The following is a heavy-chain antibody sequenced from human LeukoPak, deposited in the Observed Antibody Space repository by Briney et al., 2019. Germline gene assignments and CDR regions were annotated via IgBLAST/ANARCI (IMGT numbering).Heavy chain of an antibody. CDR2: INWNGDRT. Sequence: GGTLRLSCAASGFTFSSYGMNWVRQAPGMRLEWVSGINWNGDRTGYADSVKGRFTISRDSAKSSLYLQMNSLRADDTAFYYCARGYFVRNDYWGQGTLVTVSS. CDR1: GFTFSSYG. J-gene: IGHJ4*02. V-gene: IGHV3-20*04. CDR3: ARGYFVRNDY. D-gene: IGHD3-10*02.